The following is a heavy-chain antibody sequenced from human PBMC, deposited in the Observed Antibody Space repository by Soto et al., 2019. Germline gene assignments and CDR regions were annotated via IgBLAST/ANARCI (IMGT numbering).Heavy chain of an antibody. CDR1: GGTFSSYA. CDR3: AATGPGSSSWYYFDY. Sequence: SVKVSCKASGGTFSSYAISWVRQAPGQGLEWMGGIIPIFGTANYAQKFQGRVTITAGESTSTAYMELSSLRSEDTAVYYCAATGPGSSSWYYFDYWGQGTLVTVSS. V-gene: IGHV1-69*13. D-gene: IGHD6-13*01. J-gene: IGHJ4*02. CDR2: IIPIFGTA.